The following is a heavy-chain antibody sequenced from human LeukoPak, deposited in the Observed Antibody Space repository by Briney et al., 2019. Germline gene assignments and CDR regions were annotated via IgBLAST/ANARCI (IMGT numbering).Heavy chain of an antibody. CDR1: GYSFTSHW. D-gene: IGHD1-26*01. CDR3: ARHMMVGDPAHFQH. V-gene: IGHV5-10-1*01. Sequence: TGESLKISCKGSGYSFTSHWISWVRQMPGKGLEWMGRIDPSDSYTNYSPSFQGHVTISADKSISTAYLQWSSLKASDSAMYYCARHMMVGDPAHFQHWGQGTLVTVSS. J-gene: IGHJ1*01. CDR2: IDPSDSYT.